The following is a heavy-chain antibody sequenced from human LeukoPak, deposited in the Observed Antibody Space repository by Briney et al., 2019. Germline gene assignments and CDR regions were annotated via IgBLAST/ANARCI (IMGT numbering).Heavy chain of an antibody. Sequence: ASVKVSCKASGYTFTSYGISWVRQAPGQGLEWMGWISAYNGNTNYAQKLQGRATMTTDTSTSTAYMELRSLRSDDTAVYYCARDGRYRSGSYYQSWFDPWGQGTRVTVSS. CDR2: ISAYNGNT. CDR1: GYTFTSYG. V-gene: IGHV1-18*01. D-gene: IGHD3-10*01. J-gene: IGHJ5*02. CDR3: ARDGRYRSGSYYQSWFDP.